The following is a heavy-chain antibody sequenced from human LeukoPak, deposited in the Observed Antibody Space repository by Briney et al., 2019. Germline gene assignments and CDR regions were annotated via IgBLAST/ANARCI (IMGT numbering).Heavy chain of an antibody. CDR2: INSDGSST. D-gene: IGHD3-9*01. CDR3: AREGPHYDILTGYWDYFDY. J-gene: IGHJ4*02. V-gene: IGHV3-74*01. Sequence: PGGSLRLSRAASGFTFSSYWMHWVRQAPGKGLVWVSRINSDGSSTSYADSVKGRFTISRDNAKNTLYLQMNSLRAEDTAVYYCAREGPHYDILTGYWDYFDYWGQGTLVTVSS. CDR1: GFTFSSYW.